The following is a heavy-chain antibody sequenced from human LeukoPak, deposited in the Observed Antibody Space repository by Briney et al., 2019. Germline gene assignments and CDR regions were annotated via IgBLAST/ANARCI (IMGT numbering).Heavy chain of an antibody. D-gene: IGHD1-26*01. V-gene: IGHV3-23*01. CDR2: ISGSGGST. Sequence: PGGSLRLSCAASGFDFSSNWMHWVRHAPGQGLVWVSAISGSGGSTYYADSVKGRFTISRDNSKNTLYLQMNSLRAEDTAVYYCAKSPYSGSYDYWGQGALVTVSS. CDR3: AKSPYSGSYDY. J-gene: IGHJ4*02. CDR1: GFDFSSNW.